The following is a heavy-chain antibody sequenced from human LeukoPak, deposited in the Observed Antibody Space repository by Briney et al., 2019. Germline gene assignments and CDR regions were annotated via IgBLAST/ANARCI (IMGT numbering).Heavy chain of an antibody. CDR1: GFTFSSYS. CDR2: ISSSSSTI. V-gene: IGHV3-48*01. J-gene: IGHJ6*02. CDR3: AREVPNYYGMDV. Sequence: GGSLRLSCAASGFTFSSYSMNWVRQAPGKGLEWVSYISSSSSTIYFADSVKGRFTISRDNAKNSLYLQMNSLRAEDTAVYYCAREVPNYYGMDVWGQGTTVTVSS.